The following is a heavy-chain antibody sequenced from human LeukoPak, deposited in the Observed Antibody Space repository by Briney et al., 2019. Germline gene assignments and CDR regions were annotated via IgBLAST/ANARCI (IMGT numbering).Heavy chain of an antibody. J-gene: IGHJ3*02. Sequence: PSETLSLTCTVSGYSISSGYYWGWIRQPPGKGLEWIGIIYHSGSTNYNPSLKSRVTISVDTSKNQFSLKLSSVTAADTAVYYCARGYYYDSSEDTDAFDIWGQGTMVTVSP. D-gene: IGHD3-22*01. CDR3: ARGYYYDSSEDTDAFDI. CDR1: GYSISSGYY. CDR2: IYHSGST. V-gene: IGHV4-38-2*02.